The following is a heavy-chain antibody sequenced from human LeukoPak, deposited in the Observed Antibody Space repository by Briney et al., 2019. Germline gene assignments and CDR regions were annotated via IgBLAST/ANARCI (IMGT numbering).Heavy chain of an antibody. D-gene: IGHD2-21*01. Sequence: GGSLRLSCAASGFTFSSYGMHWVRQAPGKGLEWVAVTSYDGSNKYYADSVKGRFTISRDNSKNTLYLQMNSLRAEDTAVYYCAKEGHTAHAFDIWGQGTMVTVSS. CDR1: GFTFSSYG. CDR3: AKEGHTAHAFDI. V-gene: IGHV3-30*18. CDR2: TSYDGSNK. J-gene: IGHJ3*02.